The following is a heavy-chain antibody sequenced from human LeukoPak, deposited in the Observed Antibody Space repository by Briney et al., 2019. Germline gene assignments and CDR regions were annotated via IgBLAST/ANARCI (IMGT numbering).Heavy chain of an antibody. D-gene: IGHD2/OR15-2a*01. J-gene: IGHJ6*02. Sequence: GESLKISCKGSGYSFTSYWIGWVRQMPGKGLEWMGIIYPGDSDTRYSPSFQGQVTISADKSISTAYLQWSSLKASDTAMYYCARQGRNLGRSYGMDVWGQGTTVTVSS. CDR2: IYPGDSDT. CDR3: ARQGRNLGRSYGMDV. CDR1: GYSFTSYW. V-gene: IGHV5-51*01.